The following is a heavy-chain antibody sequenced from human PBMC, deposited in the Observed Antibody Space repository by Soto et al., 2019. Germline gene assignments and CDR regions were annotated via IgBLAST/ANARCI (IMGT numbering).Heavy chain of an antibody. J-gene: IGHJ6*01. D-gene: IGHD5-12*01. CDR1: GGTFSSYA. CDR3: GSRDYKLQTFYDYHDGRAV. CDR2: IIPIFGTA. V-gene: IGHV1-69*13. Sequence: SVKVSCKASGGTFSSYAISWVRQAPGQGLEWMGGIIPIFGTANYAQKFQGRVTITADESTSTAYMELSSLRSEDTAVYYCGSRDYKLQTFYDYHDGRAVGGQGTTAIVSS.